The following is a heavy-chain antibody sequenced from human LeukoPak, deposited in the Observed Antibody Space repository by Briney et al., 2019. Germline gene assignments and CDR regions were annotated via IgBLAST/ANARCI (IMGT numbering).Heavy chain of an antibody. Sequence: PSETLSLTCAVYGGSFSGYYWSWIRQPPGKGLEWIGEINHSGNTNYSPSLKSRVTISVDTSKNQFSLQLSSVTAADTAVYYCARGLGYCSSTSCSFDYWGQGTLVTVSS. V-gene: IGHV4-34*01. CDR3: ARGLGYCSSTSCSFDY. J-gene: IGHJ4*02. CDR2: INHSGNT. CDR1: GGSFSGYY. D-gene: IGHD2-2*01.